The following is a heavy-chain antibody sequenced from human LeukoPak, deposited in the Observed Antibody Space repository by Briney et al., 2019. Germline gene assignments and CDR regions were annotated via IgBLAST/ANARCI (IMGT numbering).Heavy chain of an antibody. V-gene: IGHV1-2*02. Sequence: GASVKVSCKASGYTFTGYYMHWARQAPGQGLEWMGWINPNSGGTNYAQKFQGRVTMTRDTSISTAYMELSKLRSDDTAVYYCARGPLYSYYGMDVWGQGTTVTVSS. J-gene: IGHJ6*02. CDR1: GYTFTGYY. CDR3: ARGPLYSYYGMDV. CDR2: INPNSGGT.